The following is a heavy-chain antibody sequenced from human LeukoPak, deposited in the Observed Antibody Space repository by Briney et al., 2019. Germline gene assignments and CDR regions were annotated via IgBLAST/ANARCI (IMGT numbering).Heavy chain of an antibody. CDR2: ISGSGEST. CDR1: GFTFSSYA. V-gene: IGHV3-23*01. D-gene: IGHD2-15*01. CDR3: TKSLGGSCYGPMDV. Sequence: GGSLRLSCEASGFTFSSYAMSWVRQAPGKGLEWVSVISGSGESTHYADSVKGRFTISRDNSKNTLYLQMNSLRVEDTAVYYCTKSLGGSCYGPMDVWGKGTTVTVSS. J-gene: IGHJ6*03.